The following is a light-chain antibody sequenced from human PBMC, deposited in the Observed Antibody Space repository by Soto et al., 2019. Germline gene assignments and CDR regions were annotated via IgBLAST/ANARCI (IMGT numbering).Light chain of an antibody. CDR1: ESVSSSY. CDR3: QQYGSSPPMYT. J-gene: IGKJ2*01. Sequence: EIVLTQSPGTLSLSPGERATLSCRASESVSSSYVAWYQQKPGQAPRLLIYGASSRGTGIPDRFSGSGSGTDFTLTISRLEPEDFAVYYCQQYGSSPPMYTFGQGTKLEIK. CDR2: GAS. V-gene: IGKV3-20*01.